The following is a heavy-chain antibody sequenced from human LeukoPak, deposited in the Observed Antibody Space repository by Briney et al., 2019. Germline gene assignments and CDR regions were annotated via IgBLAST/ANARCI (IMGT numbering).Heavy chain of an antibody. J-gene: IGHJ3*02. CDR2: IIPIFGTA. D-gene: IGHD3-9*01. CDR1: GYTFTSYG. Sequence: SVKVSCKASGYTFTSYGISWVRQAPGQGLEWMGGIIPIFGTANYAQKFQGRVTITADESTSTAYMELSSLRSEDTAVYYCARDHYDVLTGYAYNAFDIWGQGTMVAVSS. V-gene: IGHV1-69*13. CDR3: ARDHYDVLTGYAYNAFDI.